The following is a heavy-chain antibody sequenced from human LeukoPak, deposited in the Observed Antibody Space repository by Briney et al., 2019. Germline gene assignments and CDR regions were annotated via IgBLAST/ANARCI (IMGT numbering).Heavy chain of an antibody. CDR2: IFYSGIT. CDR3: ARLATRLWWFDP. D-gene: IGHD2-21*01. V-gene: IGHV4-59*08. Sequence: PSETLSLTCTVSGGSFSSYYLSWIRQPPGKGLEWIGNIFYSGITNYNPSLESRVTISVDTSKNQFSLKLSSVTAADTAVYYCARLATRLWWFDPWGQGTLVTVSS. J-gene: IGHJ5*02. CDR1: GGSFSSYY.